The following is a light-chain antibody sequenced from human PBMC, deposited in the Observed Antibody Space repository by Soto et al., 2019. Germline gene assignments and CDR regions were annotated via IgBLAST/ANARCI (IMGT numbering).Light chain of an antibody. CDR3: SSYTTSNTRQIV. CDR1: SSDVGGYNY. J-gene: IGLJ1*01. CDR2: DVS. V-gene: IGLV2-14*01. Sequence: QSALTQPASVSGSPGQSITISCTGTSSDVGGYNYVSWYQQHPGKAPKVMIYDVSNRPSGVSNRFSGSKSGNTASLTISGLQAEDEADYYCSSYTTSNTRQIVFGTGTKLTVL.